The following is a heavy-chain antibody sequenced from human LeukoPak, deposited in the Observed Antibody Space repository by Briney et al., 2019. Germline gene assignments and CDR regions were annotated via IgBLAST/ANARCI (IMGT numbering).Heavy chain of an antibody. V-gene: IGHV1-69*01. CDR2: IIPIFDTA. Sequence: SVKVSCKASGGTFNNYAISWVRQAPGQGLEWMGGIIPIFDTAHYAQKFQGRVTITADESTSTAYMGLGSLRSEDTGVYYCAKEEMATIPYYFDYWGQGTLVTVSS. D-gene: IGHD5-24*01. CDR3: AKEEMATIPYYFDY. CDR1: GGTFNNYA. J-gene: IGHJ4*02.